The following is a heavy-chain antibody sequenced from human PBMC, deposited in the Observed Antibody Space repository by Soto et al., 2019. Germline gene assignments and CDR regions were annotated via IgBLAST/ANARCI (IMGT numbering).Heavy chain of an antibody. Sequence: SVTVSCKASGGTFSRYPIAWVRQAPGHGLEWMGQIIPIFGTISHAQNFQGRITITADESTSTAYMELSSLRSDDTAVYYCARPRTVAATKGYDYWGQGILVTVSS. CDR1: GGTFSRYP. V-gene: IGHV1-69*13. CDR3: ARPRTVAATKGYDY. CDR2: IIPIFGTI. J-gene: IGHJ4*02. D-gene: IGHD4-4*01.